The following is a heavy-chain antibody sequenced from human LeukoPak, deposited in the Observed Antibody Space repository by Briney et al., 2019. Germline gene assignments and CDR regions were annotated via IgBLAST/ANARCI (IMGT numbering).Heavy chain of an antibody. J-gene: IGHJ4*02. V-gene: IGHV4-34*01. CDR1: GGSFSGYY. Sequence: SETLSLTCAVYGGSFSGYYWSWIRQPPGKGLEWIGEINHSGSTNYNPSLKSRVTISVDTSKNQFSLKLSSVTAADTAVYYCASGETTYCDILTGLDHYYFDYWGQGTLVTVSS. D-gene: IGHD3-9*01. CDR3: ASGETTYCDILTGLDHYYFDY. CDR2: INHSGST.